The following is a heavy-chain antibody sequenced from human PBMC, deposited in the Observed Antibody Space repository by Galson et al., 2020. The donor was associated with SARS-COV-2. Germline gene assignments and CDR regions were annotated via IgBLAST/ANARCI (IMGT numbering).Heavy chain of an antibody. V-gene: IGHV4-31*02. D-gene: IGHD3-3*01. CDR2: IYYSGST. CDR1: SSGGYY. CDR3: ARIISVGIFGVVNWFDP. Sequence: SSGGYYWSWIRQHPGKGLEWIGYIYYSGSTYYNPSLKSRVTISVDTSKNQFSLKLSSVTAADTAVYYCARIISVGIFGVVNWFDPWGQGTLVTVSS. J-gene: IGHJ5*02.